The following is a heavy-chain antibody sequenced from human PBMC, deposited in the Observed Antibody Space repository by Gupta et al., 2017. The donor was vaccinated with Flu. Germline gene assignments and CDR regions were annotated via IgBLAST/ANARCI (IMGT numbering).Heavy chain of an antibody. D-gene: IGHD2-2*01. CDR1: GFTFSSYG. Sequence: QVQLVESGGGVVQPGRSLRLSCAASGFTFSSYGMHWGRQAPGKGLEWVAVIWYDGSNKYYADSVKGRFTISRDNSKNTLYLQMNSLRAEDTAVYYCARGDIVVVPAALDYWGQGTLVTVSS. CDR2: IWYDGSNK. J-gene: IGHJ4*02. V-gene: IGHV3-33*01. CDR3: ARGDIVVVPAALDY.